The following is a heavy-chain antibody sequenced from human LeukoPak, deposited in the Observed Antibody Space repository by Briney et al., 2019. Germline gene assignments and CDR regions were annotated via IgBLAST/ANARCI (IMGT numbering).Heavy chain of an antibody. V-gene: IGHV4-59*08. J-gene: IGHJ5*02. D-gene: IGHD3-10*01. Sequence: SETLSLTCTVSGGSISSYYWSWIRQPPGKGLEWIGYIYDSGSTNYNPSLKSRVTISVDTSKNQFSLKLSSVTAADTAVYYCARGVDGYYYGSGSYHNWFDPWGQGTLVTVSS. CDR2: IYDSGST. CDR1: GGSISSYY. CDR3: ARGVDGYYYGSGSYHNWFDP.